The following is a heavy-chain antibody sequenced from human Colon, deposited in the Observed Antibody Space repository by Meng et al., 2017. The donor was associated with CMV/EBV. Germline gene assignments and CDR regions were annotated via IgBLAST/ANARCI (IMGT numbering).Heavy chain of an antibody. Sequence: ASVKVSCKASGYPFNDYIHWVRQAPGQGLEWMAIINLSAQTTAYAEKFRDRFTVSRDTSTATVYMELRNLDSNDTAVYFCARDRTSGWQPDFWGQGTLVTVSS. CDR2: INLSAQTT. J-gene: IGHJ4*02. V-gene: IGHV1-46*02. D-gene: IGHD3-3*01. CDR3: ARDRTSGWQPDF. CDR1: GYPFNDY.